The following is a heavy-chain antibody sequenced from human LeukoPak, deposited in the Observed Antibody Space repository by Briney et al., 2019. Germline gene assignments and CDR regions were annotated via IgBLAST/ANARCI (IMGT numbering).Heavy chain of an antibody. CDR3: ARTSYDAFDI. Sequence: GGSLRLSCAASGFAFSSYGMHWVRQAPGKGLEWVAFIRYDGSNKYYADSVKGRYTISRDNSKNTLYLQMNSLRAEDTAVYYCARTSYDAFDIWGQGTMVTVSS. J-gene: IGHJ3*02. CDR1: GFAFSSYG. CDR2: IRYDGSNK. V-gene: IGHV3-30*02. D-gene: IGHD1/OR15-1a*01.